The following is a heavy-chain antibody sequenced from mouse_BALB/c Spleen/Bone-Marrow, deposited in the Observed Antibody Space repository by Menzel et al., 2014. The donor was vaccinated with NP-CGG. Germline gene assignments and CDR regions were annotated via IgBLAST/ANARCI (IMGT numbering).Heavy chain of an antibody. CDR2: IRNKANGYTT. J-gene: IGHJ4*01. V-gene: IGHV7-3*02. CDR3: ARDDYYAMDY. CDR1: GFTFTDYY. Sequence: EVQGVESGGGLVQPGGSLRLSCATFGFTFTDYYMSWVRQPPGKALEWLGFIRNKANGYTTEYSASVKGRFTISRDNSQSILYLQMNTLRAEDSATYYCARDDYYAMDYWGQGTSVTVSS.